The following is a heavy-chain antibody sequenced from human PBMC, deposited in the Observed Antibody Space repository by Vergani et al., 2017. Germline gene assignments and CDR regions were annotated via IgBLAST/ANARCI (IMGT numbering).Heavy chain of an antibody. CDR1: GGSISSGSYY. CDR2: IYTSGST. V-gene: IGHV4-61*02. D-gene: IGHD6-13*01. Sequence: QVQLQQWGAGLLKPSETLSLTCAVYGGSISSGSYYWSWIRQPAGKGLEWIGRIYTSGSTNYNPSLKSRVTISVDTSKNQFSLKLSSVTAADTAVYYCARGRGSKDYWGQGTLVTVSS. J-gene: IGHJ4*02. CDR3: ARGRGSKDY.